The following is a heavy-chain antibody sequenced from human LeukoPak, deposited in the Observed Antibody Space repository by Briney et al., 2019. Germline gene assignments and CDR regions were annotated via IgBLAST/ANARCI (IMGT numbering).Heavy chain of an antibody. V-gene: IGHV3-23*01. CDR2: ISGSGGTT. Sequence: GGSLRLSCAASGCTFSSYAMSWVRQAPGKGLEWVSSISGSGGTTYYADSVKGRFTISRDNSKNTLYLQMNSLRAEDTAVYYCAKIRDSSGLDYWGQGTLVTVSS. CDR1: GCTFSSYA. CDR3: AKIRDSSGLDY. D-gene: IGHD3-22*01. J-gene: IGHJ4*02.